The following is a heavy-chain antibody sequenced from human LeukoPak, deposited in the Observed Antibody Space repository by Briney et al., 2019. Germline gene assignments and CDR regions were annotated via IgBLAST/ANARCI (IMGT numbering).Heavy chain of an antibody. V-gene: IGHV1-46*01. CDR3: ARAGSSWYSPYDY. D-gene: IGHD6-13*01. CDR1: GFTFSSYY. CDR2: INPSGGST. J-gene: IGHJ4*02. Sequence: ASVKVSCKASGFTFSSYYMHWVRQAPGQGLEWMGIINPSGGSTSYAQKFQGRVTMTRDTSTSTVYMELSSLRSEDTAVYYCARAGSSWYSPYDYWGQGTLVTVSS.